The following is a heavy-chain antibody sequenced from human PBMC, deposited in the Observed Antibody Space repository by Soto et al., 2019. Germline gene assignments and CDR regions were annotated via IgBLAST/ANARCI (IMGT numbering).Heavy chain of an antibody. CDR2: IIPIFGTA. J-gene: IGHJ6*02. CDR3: ARSVYCSGGSCYTPGYYYYYYGMDV. Sequence: GASVKVSCKASGCTFSSYAISWVRQAPGQGLEWMGGIIPIFGTANYAQKFQGRVTITADESTSTAYMELSSLRSEDTAVYYCARSVYCSGGSCYTPGYYYYYYGMDVWGQGTTVTVSS. V-gene: IGHV1-69*13. D-gene: IGHD2-15*01. CDR1: GCTFSSYA.